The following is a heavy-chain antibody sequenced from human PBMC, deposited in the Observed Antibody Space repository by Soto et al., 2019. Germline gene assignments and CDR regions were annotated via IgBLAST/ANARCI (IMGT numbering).Heavy chain of an antibody. CDR3: ARIAVEFDY. CDR1: GGSISSSSYY. J-gene: IGHJ4*02. CDR2: IYYSGST. D-gene: IGHD6-19*01. V-gene: IGHV4-39*01. Sequence: QLQLQESGPGLVKPSETLSLTCTVSGGSISSSSYYWGWIRQPPGKGLEWIGSIYYSGSTYYNPSLKSRVTISVDPPTTQFSLKLRSVTAADTAVYYCARIAVEFDYWGQGTLVTVSS.